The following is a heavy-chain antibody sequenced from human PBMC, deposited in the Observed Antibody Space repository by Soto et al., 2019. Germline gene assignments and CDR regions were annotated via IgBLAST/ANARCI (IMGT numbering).Heavy chain of an antibody. CDR2: ITWNSATI. CDR1: GLTFDDYG. Sequence: PGGSLRLSCAASGLTFDDYGMHWVRQGPGKGLEWVSGITWNSATIGYAASVKGRFTISRDNAKNSLYLQMSSLTTEDTAVYYCAKDRWARDSIDVWGPGTTGTVSS. V-gene: IGHV3-9*01. J-gene: IGHJ6*02. CDR3: AKDRWARDSIDV.